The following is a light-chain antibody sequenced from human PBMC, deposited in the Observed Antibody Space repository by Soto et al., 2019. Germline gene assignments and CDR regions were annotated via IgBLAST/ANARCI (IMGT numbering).Light chain of an antibody. Sequence: QSVLTQPPSVSGAPGQRVTISCTGSSSNIGAGYDVHWYQQLPGTAPKLLIYGNSNRPSGVPDRFSGSKSSTSASLAITGLQAEDEADYYCQSYDSSLSGHWVFGGGTKLTVL. CDR2: GNS. CDR3: QSYDSSLSGHWV. CDR1: SSNIGAGYD. J-gene: IGLJ3*02. V-gene: IGLV1-40*01.